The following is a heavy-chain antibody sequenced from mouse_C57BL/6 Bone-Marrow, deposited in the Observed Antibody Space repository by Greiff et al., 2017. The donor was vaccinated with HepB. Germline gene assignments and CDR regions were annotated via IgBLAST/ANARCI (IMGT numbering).Heavy chain of an antibody. D-gene: IGHD1-1*01. CDR1: GFSFNTYA. V-gene: IGHV10-1*01. CDR3: VRQRGVYYYDREYFDV. J-gene: IGHJ1*03. CDR2: IRSKSNNYAT. Sequence: DAGGGLVQPKGSLKLSCAASGFSFNTYAMNWVRQAPGKGLEWVARIRSKSNNYATYYADSVKDRFTISRDDSESMLYLQMNNLKTEDTAMYYCVRQRGVYYYDREYFDVWGTGTTVTVSS.